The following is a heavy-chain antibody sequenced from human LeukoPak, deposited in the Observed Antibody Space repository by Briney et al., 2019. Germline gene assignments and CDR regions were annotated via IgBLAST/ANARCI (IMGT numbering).Heavy chain of an antibody. V-gene: IGHV3-21*01. Sequence: GGSLRLSCAASGFTFSSYSMNWVRQAPGKGLEWVSSISSSSSYIYYADSVKGRFTISRDNAKNSLYLQMNSLRAEDTAVYYCARDHGTYYYDSSGSRSWGQGTLVTASS. D-gene: IGHD3-22*01. CDR3: ARDHGTYYYDSSGSRS. CDR2: ISSSSSYI. J-gene: IGHJ4*02. CDR1: GFTFSSYS.